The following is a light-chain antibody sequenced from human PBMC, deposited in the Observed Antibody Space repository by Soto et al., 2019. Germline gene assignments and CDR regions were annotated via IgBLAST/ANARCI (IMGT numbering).Light chain of an antibody. J-gene: IGKJ1*01. Sequence: DIHITQSLSTLSASVGDRVTITCRASQSISSWLAWYQLKPGKAPKLLIYKASSLESGVPSRFSGSGSGTEFTLTISSLQPDDFATYYCQQYNSYWTFGQGSKVDI. CDR3: QQYNSYWT. CDR1: QSISSW. CDR2: KAS. V-gene: IGKV1-5*03.